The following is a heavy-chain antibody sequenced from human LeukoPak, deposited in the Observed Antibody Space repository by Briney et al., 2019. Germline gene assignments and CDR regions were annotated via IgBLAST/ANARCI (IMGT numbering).Heavy chain of an antibody. CDR3: AKDSRGYSYGALDY. Sequence: GGSLRLSCAASGFTFSSYAMSWVRQAPGKGLEWVSAISGSGGSTHYADSVKGRFTISRDNSKNTLYLQMNSLRAEDTAVYYCAKDSRGYSYGALDYWGQGTLVTVSS. D-gene: IGHD5-18*01. CDR2: ISGSGGST. J-gene: IGHJ4*02. V-gene: IGHV3-23*01. CDR1: GFTFSSYA.